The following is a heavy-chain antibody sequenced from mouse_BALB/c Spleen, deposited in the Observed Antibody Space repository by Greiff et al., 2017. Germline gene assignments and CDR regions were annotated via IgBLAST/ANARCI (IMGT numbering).Heavy chain of an antibody. J-gene: IGHJ2*01. D-gene: IGHD2-4*01. CDR1: GFNIKDTY. CDR3: ARDDYDAYYFDY. CDR2: IDPANGNT. V-gene: IGHV14-3*02. Sequence: EVHLVESGAELVKPGASVKLSCTASGFNIKDTYMHWVKQRPEQGLEWIGRIDPANGNTKYDPKFQGKATITADTSSNTAYLQLSSLTSEDTAVYYCARDDYDAYYFDYWGQGTTLTVSS.